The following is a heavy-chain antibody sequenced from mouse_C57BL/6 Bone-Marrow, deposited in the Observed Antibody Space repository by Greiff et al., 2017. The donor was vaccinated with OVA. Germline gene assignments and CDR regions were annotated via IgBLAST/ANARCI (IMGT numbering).Heavy chain of an antibody. Sequence: EVMLVESGGGLVQPGGSLKLSCAASGFTFSDYYMYWVRQTPEKRLEWVAYISNGGGSTYYPDTVKGRFTISRDNAKNTLYLQMSRLKSEDTAMYYCARALYSNPSWFAYWGQGTLVTVSA. J-gene: IGHJ3*01. CDR3: ARALYSNPSWFAY. D-gene: IGHD2-5*01. V-gene: IGHV5-12*01. CDR1: GFTFSDYY. CDR2: ISNGGGST.